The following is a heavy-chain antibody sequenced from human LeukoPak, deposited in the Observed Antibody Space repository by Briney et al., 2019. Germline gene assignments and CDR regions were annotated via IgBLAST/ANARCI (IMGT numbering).Heavy chain of an antibody. V-gene: IGHV3-48*01. CDR2: ISSSSSTI. CDR1: GFTFSSYS. CDR3: ARDRVVRGVIIRFDY. D-gene: IGHD3-10*01. Sequence: GGSLRLSCAASGFTFSSYSMNWVRQAPGKGLEWVSYISSSSSTIYYADSVKGRFTISRDNAKNSLYLQMNSLRAEDTAVYYCARDRVVRGVIIRFDYWGQGTLVTVSS. J-gene: IGHJ4*02.